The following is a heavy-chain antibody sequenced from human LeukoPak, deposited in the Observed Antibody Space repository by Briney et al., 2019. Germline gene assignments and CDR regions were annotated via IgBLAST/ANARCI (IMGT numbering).Heavy chain of an antibody. CDR3: ARGSSSHDY. J-gene: IGHJ4*02. D-gene: IGHD6-13*01. CDR1: GFTFSSYW. V-gene: IGHV3-53*01. Sequence: GGSLRLSCAASGFTFSSYWMSWVRQAPGKGLEWVSVIYSGGSTYYADSVKGRFTISRDNSKNTLYLQMNSLRAEDTAVYYCARGSSSHDYWGQGTLVTVSS. CDR2: IYSGGST.